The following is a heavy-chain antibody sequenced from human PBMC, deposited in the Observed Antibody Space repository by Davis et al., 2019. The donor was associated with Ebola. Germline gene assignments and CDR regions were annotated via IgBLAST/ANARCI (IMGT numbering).Heavy chain of an antibody. D-gene: IGHD3-22*01. CDR1: GGSISSYY. CDR3: ARALWDYDSSGPPDY. V-gene: IGHV4-59*01. Sequence: PSETLSLTCTVSGGSISSYYWSWIRQPPGKGLEWIGYIYYSGSTNYNPSLKSRVTISVDTSKNQFSLKLSSVTAADTAVYYCARALWDYDSSGPPDYWGQGTLVTVSS. J-gene: IGHJ4*02. CDR2: IYYSGST.